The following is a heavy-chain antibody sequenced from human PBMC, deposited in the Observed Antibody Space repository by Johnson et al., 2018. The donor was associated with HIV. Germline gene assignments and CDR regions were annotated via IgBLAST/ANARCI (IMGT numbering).Heavy chain of an antibody. J-gene: IGHJ3*02. CDR2: IRYDGSNK. Sequence: QVQLVESGGGVVQPGGSLRLSCAASGFTFSSYGMHWVRQAPGKGLEWVAFIRYDGSNKYYADSVKGRFTISRDNSKNTLYLQMNSLRAEATALYYCARDRRYYGSGSYGGAFDIWGQGTVVTVSS. D-gene: IGHD3-10*01. CDR1: GFTFSSYG. CDR3: ARDRRYYGSGSYGGAFDI. V-gene: IGHV3-30*02.